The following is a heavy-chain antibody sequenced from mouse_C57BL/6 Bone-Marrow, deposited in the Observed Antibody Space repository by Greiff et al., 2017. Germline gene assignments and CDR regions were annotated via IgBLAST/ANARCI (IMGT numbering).Heavy chain of an antibody. J-gene: IGHJ2*01. Sequence: VQLKESGAELVRPGSSVKMSCKTSGYTFTSYGINWVKQRPGQGLEWIGYIYIGNGYTEYNEKFKGKATLTSDTSSSTAYMQLSSLTSEDCAIYFCARDYDYDEYYFDYWGQGTTRTVSS. CDR2: IYIGNGYT. V-gene: IGHV1-58*01. CDR1: GYTFTSYG. CDR3: ARDYDYDEYYFDY. D-gene: IGHD2-4*01.